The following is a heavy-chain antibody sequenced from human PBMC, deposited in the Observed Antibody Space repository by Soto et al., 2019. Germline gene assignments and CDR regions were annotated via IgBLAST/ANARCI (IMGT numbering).Heavy chain of an antibody. CDR1: GGSISSYY. D-gene: IGHD5-12*01. CDR3: ARAYGGYADY. CDR2: IYYSGST. V-gene: IGHV4-59*01. Sequence: ASGTLSLTCTVSGGSISSYYWGWVRQPPGKGLEWIGYIYYSGSTNYNPSLKSRVTISVDTSKNQFSLKLSSVTAADTAVYYCARAYGGYADYWGQGALVTVSS. J-gene: IGHJ4*02.